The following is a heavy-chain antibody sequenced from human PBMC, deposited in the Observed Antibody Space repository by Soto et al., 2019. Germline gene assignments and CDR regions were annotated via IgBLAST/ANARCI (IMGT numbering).Heavy chain of an antibody. V-gene: IGHV4-59*08. J-gene: IGHJ6*02. CDR3: ARLPPIAAAGHSYFGMDV. CDR1: GGYITNYY. D-gene: IGHD6-13*01. Sequence: SETLSLTCTVSGGYITNYYWSWIRQPPGKGLEWIGYIFYSGNTNYNPSLRSRVTISVDTSKNQFSLRLSSVTAADTAVYYCARLPPIAAAGHSYFGMDVWGQGTTVTVSS. CDR2: IFYSGNT.